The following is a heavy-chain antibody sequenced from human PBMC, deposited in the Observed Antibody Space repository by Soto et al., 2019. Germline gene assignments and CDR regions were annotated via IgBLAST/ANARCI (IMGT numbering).Heavy chain of an antibody. CDR2: INPNTSAT. CDR1: GYIFTGYF. V-gene: IGHV1-2*02. Sequence: ASVKVSCKASGYIFTGYFIQWLRQAPGQGLEWMGWINPNTSATNYAQKFQGRVTMTRGTSLGAAYMELTSLRPDDTALYYCARFKWGRDHYYGLDFWGQGTKVTVSS. J-gene: IGHJ6*02. D-gene: IGHD7-27*01. CDR3: ARFKWGRDHYYGLDF.